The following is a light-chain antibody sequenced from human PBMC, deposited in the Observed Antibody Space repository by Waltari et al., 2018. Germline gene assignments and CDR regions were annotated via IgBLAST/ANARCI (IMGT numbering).Light chain of an antibody. J-gene: IGLJ3*02. CDR2: SKTDSDK. CDR3: LVWHSSAWV. CDR1: SDVSFGTYR. Sequence: QAVLTQPSSLSASPGAAASLTCTLRSDVSFGTYRIYWYQRQPGNPPQYLLRSKTDSDKHRGSGVPSRFPASKDASATAGILLISGLQSEDEADYYCLVWHSSAWVFGGGTKLTVL. V-gene: IGLV5-45*02.